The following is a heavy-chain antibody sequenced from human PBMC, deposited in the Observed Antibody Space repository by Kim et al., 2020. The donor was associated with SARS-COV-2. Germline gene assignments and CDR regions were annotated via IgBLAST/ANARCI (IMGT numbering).Heavy chain of an antibody. J-gene: IGHJ1*01. D-gene: IGHD6-13*01. CDR2: IYYSGST. CDR1: GGSISSFY. CDR3: ASSRAAGRGNFQH. Sequence: SETLSLTCTVSGGSISSFYWSWIRQPPGKGLEWIGYIYYSGSTNYNPSLKSRVTISVDTSKNQFSLKLSSVTAADTAVYYCASSRAAGRGNFQHWGQGTLVTVSS. V-gene: IGHV4-59*13.